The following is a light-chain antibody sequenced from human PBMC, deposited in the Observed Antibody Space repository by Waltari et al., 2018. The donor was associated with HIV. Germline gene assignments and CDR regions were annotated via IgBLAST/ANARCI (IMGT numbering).Light chain of an antibody. Sequence: DIVMTQSPSSLSVSLNETATINCKSSQSVFYNSNDKNYLAWFQQKPRQPPNLIIYWASTRESGVPDRFSGSGSGTRFTLTITNFQAEDVALYYCQQYNNWPPYSFGPGTKVEIK. CDR2: WAS. V-gene: IGKV4-1*01. CDR1: QSVFYNSNDKNY. J-gene: IGKJ2*03. CDR3: QQYNNWPPYS.